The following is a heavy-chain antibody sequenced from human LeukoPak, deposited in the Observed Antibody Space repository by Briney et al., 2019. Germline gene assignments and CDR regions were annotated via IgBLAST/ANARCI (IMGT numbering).Heavy chain of an antibody. CDR1: GFTFSTYP. D-gene: IGHD3-22*01. J-gene: IGHJ4*02. CDR2: ISGSGGST. V-gene: IGHV3-23*01. Sequence: PPGGSLRLSCAASGFTFSTYPMSWVRQAPGKGLEWVSGISGSGGSTYHADSVKGRFTISRDNSKNTLYLQMNSLRAEDTAVYYCAKELDSSGYFDYWGQGTLVTVSS. CDR3: AKELDSSGYFDY.